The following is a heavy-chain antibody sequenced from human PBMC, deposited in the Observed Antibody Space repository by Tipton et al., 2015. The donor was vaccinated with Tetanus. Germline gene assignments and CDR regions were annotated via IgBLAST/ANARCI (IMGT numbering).Heavy chain of an antibody. D-gene: IGHD2-15*01. J-gene: IGHJ4*02. CDR3: ARVYCSGGSCYDGWGD. Sequence: SLRLSCAVSGGSSSNSNWWSWVRQPPGKGLEWIGQISHSGSTNYNPSLKSRVTISVDNSKNQFSLNLSSVTAADTAVYYCARVYCSGGSCYDGWGDWGQGTLVTVSS. CDR2: ISHSGST. V-gene: IGHV4-4*02. CDR1: GGSSSNSNW.